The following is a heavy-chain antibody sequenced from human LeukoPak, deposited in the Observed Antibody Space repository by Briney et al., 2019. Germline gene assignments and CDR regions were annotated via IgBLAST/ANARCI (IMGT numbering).Heavy chain of an antibody. J-gene: IGHJ4*02. CDR2: IYYSGST. D-gene: IGHD3-10*01. Sequence: SETLSLTCTVSGGSISSGPYYWSWIRQPPGKGLEWIGYIYYSGSTNYNPSLKSRVTISVDTSKNQFSLKLSSVTAADTAVYYCASSGSGPLDYWGQGTLVTVSS. V-gene: IGHV4-61*01. CDR1: GGSISSGPYY. CDR3: ASSGSGPLDY.